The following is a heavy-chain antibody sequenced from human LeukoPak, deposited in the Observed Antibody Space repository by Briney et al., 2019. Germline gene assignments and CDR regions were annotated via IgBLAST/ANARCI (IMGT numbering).Heavy chain of an antibody. J-gene: IGHJ4*02. CDR3: ANTRKRYCSGGNCYSGILVYFDY. CDR2: ISGSGGST. V-gene: IGHV3-23*01. CDR1: GFTFSSYG. Sequence: GGTLRLSCAGSGFTFSSYGMSWVRQAPGKGLEWVSGISGSGGSTYYADSVKGRFTISRDNSKNTLYLQMNSLRAEDTAVYYCANTRKRYCSGGNCYSGILVYFDYWGQGTLVTVSS. D-gene: IGHD2-15*01.